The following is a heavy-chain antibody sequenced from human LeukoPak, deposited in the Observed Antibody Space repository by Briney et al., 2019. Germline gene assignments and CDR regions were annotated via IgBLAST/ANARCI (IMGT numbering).Heavy chain of an antibody. V-gene: IGHV3-9*01. CDR1: GFTFVDYA. J-gene: IGHJ4*02. Sequence: GRSLRLSRAASGFTFVDYAMHWVRQAPGKGLEWVSGITWNSGSIGYVDSVRGRFTISRDNAKNSLHLQMNSLRAEDTALYFCVKEGVHGVGFDYWGQGTLVAISS. CDR2: ITWNSGSI. D-gene: IGHD2-8*01. CDR3: VKEGVHGVGFDY.